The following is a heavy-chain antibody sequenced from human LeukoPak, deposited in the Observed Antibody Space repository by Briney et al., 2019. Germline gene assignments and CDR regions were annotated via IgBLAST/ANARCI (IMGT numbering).Heavy chain of an antibody. CDR3: AKDRLSAAADYPDY. J-gene: IGHJ4*02. V-gene: IGHV3-74*01. CDR1: GFTFSTYW. D-gene: IGHD6-13*01. CDR2: INSDGSST. Sequence: GGSLRLSCAASGFTFSTYWMHWVRQAPGKGLVWVSRINSDGSSTTYADSVKGRFTISRDNSKNTLYLQMNSLRAEDTAVYYCAKDRLSAAADYPDYWGQGTLVTVSS.